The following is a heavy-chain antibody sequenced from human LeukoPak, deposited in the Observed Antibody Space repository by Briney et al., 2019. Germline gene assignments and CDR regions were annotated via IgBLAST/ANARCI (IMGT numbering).Heavy chain of an antibody. D-gene: IGHD1-14*01. Sequence: ASVKVSCKASGYSFTNYGISWVRQAPGQGLEWMGWISAYNGNTKYAQKFQGRVTMTTDTSTSTAYMELRSLRSDDTALYYGAREKGGTIYYYYGMDVWGQGTTVTVSS. V-gene: IGHV1-18*01. J-gene: IGHJ6*02. CDR2: ISAYNGNT. CDR3: AREKGGTIYYYYGMDV. CDR1: GYSFTNYG.